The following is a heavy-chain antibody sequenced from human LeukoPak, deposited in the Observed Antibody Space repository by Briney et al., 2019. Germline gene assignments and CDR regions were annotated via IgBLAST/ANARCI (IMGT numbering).Heavy chain of an antibody. V-gene: IGHV3-21*01. D-gene: IGHD6-6*01. CDR1: GFTFSSYS. J-gene: IGHJ3*02. Sequence: GGSLRLSCAASGFTFSSYSMNWVRQAPGKGLEWASSISSSSSYIYYADSVKGRFTISRDNAKNSLYLQMNSLRAEDTAVYYCARASSIPDAFDIWGQGTMVTVSS. CDR3: ARASSIPDAFDI. CDR2: ISSSSSYI.